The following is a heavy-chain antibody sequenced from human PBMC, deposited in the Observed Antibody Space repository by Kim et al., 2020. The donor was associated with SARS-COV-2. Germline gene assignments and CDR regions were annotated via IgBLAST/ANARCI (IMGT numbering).Heavy chain of an antibody. CDR3: VRGNGVMDTSDWHFDL. V-gene: IGHV3-64D*06. D-gene: IGHD2-8*01. Sequence: GGSLRLSCLASGFTFSNHVMHWVRQGPGKGLEYVSAISSNGHRTYYGDSVRGRFTISRDTSSKTLYLQMGSLRVEDTAIYYCVRGNGVMDTSDWHFDLWGRGTLVTVSS. CDR2: ISSNGHRT. CDR1: GFTFSNHV. J-gene: IGHJ2*01.